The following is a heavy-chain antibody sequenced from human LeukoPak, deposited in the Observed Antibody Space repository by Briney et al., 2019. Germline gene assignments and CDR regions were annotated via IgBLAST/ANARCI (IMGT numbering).Heavy chain of an antibody. D-gene: IGHD5-18*01. V-gene: IGHV1-3*02. CDR1: GYTFTTYA. Sequence: ASVKVSCKASGYTFTTYAMHWVRQAPGQRLEWMGWSNAGNGNTKYPQEFQGRVTITRDTSASTAYMELSSLRSEDMAVYYCAGGGGGYSYGLDYWGQGTLVTVSS. CDR3: AGGGGGYSYGLDY. J-gene: IGHJ4*02. CDR2: SNAGNGNT.